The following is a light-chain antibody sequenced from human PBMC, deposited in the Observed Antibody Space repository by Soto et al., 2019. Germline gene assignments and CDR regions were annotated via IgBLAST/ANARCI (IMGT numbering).Light chain of an antibody. CDR1: SSDVGGYNY. Sequence: QSALTQPPSASGSPGQSVTISCTGTSSDVGGYNYVSWYQQHPGKAPKLMIYEVSKRPSGVPDRFSVSKSGNTASLTVSGLQAEDEADYYCSSYAGSTRGVFGTGTKLTVL. J-gene: IGLJ1*01. V-gene: IGLV2-8*01. CDR2: EVS. CDR3: SSYAGSTRGV.